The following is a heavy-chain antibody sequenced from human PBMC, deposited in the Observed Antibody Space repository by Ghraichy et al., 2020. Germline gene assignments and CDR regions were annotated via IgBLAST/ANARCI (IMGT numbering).Heavy chain of an antibody. J-gene: IGHJ4*02. V-gene: IGHV4-39*07. CDR1: GGSISSSSYY. D-gene: IGHD3-3*01. Sequence: SETLSLTCTVSGGSISSSSYYWGWIRQPPGKGLEWIGSIYYSGSTYYNPSLKSRVTISVDTSKNQFSLKLSSVTAADTAVYYCARDLGDLWSGYYPYYFDYWGQGTLFTVSS. CDR3: ARDLGDLWSGYYPYYFDY. CDR2: IYYSGST.